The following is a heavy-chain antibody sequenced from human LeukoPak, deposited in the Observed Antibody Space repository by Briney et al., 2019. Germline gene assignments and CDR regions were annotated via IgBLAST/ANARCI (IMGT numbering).Heavy chain of an antibody. CDR2: IRGNGET. CDR3: ARASWVSSTDAVR. D-gene: IGHD3-16*01. Sequence: GGSLRLSCAASGLSFSSFAMSWVGQGPARGLEWVSSIRGNGETSYSDSVKGRSTLYSDSSTNTVYFQLNNLRVEDTAIYYCARASWVSSTDAVRRGQGTLVTVSS. J-gene: IGHJ4*02. CDR1: GLSFSSFA. V-gene: IGHV3-23*01.